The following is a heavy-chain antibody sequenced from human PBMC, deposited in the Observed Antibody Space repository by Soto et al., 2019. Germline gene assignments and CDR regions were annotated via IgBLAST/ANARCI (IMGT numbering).Heavy chain of an antibody. V-gene: IGHV1-46*01. J-gene: IGHJ6*03. Sequence: KVSXKASGXTFXXYYMHWVRQAPGQGLELMGIINPSGGSTSYAQKLQGRVTMTTDTSTSTTYMELRSLISDDTAVYYCARTDFPYYYMDVWGKGTTVTVSS. CDR2: INPSGGST. CDR1: GXTFXXYY. D-gene: IGHD3-3*01. CDR3: ARTDFPYYYMDV.